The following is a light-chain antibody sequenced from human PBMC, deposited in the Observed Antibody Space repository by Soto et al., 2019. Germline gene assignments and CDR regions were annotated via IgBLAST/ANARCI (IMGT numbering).Light chain of an antibody. J-gene: IGLJ2*01. CDR1: SSNIGAGYD. V-gene: IGLV1-40*01. CDR3: QSYDSSLSGSV. CDR2: GDI. Sequence: QSVLTQPPSVSGAPGQRVTISCTGSSSNIGAGYDVHWYHQLPGTAPKLLIYGDINRPSGVPDRFSGSKSGTSASLAITGLQAEDEADYYCQSYDSSLSGSVFGGGTQLTVL.